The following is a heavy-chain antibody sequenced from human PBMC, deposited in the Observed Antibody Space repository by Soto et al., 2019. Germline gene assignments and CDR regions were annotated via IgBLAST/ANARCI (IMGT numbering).Heavy chain of an antibody. CDR2: ISGSGGST. CDR3: ARERIQDDYGDYLDY. CDR1: GFTFSSYA. J-gene: IGHJ4*02. V-gene: IGHV3-23*01. D-gene: IGHD4-17*01. Sequence: PGGSLRLSCAASGFTFSSYAMSWVRQAPGKGLEWVSAISGSGGSTYYADSVKGRFTISRDNSKNTLYLQMNSLRAEDTAVYYCARERIQDDYGDYLDYWGQGTLVTVSS.